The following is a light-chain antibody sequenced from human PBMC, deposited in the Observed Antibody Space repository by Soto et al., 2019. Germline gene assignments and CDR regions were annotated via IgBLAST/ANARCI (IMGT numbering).Light chain of an antibody. V-gene: IGLV1-40*01. CDR1: SSNIGAHYD. Sequence: QSVLTQPPSVSAAPGQRVTISCTGSSSNIGAHYDVHWYQHLPGTALKLLIYGNSNRPSGVPDRFSGSKSGTSASLAITGLQAEDEADYYCQSYDSSLSVHVVFGGGTQLTVL. CDR3: QSYDSSLSVHVV. J-gene: IGLJ2*01. CDR2: GNS.